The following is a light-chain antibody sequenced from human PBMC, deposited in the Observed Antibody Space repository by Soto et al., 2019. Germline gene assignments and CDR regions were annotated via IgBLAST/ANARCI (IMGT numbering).Light chain of an antibody. CDR2: GNS. V-gene: IGLV1-40*01. CDR3: QSYDSSLSAVV. CDR1: SSNIGAGYD. J-gene: IGLJ2*01. Sequence: QSVLTQPPSVSGAPGQRVTISCTGSSSNIGAGYDVHWYQQLPGTAPKLLIYGNSNRPSGVPDRFSGSKSGTSASLAITGLQDEDGADYYCQSYDSSLSAVVFGGGTKLTVL.